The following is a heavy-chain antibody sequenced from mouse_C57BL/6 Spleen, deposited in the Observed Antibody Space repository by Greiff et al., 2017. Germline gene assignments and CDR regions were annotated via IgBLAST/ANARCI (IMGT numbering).Heavy chain of an antibody. Sequence: VQLQQPGAELVKPGASVKMSCKASGYTFTSYWITWVKQRPGQGLEWIGDIYPGSGSTNYNEKFKSKATLTAVTSSSTAYMQLSSLTSEDSAVYYCARYEGSSLDYWGQGTTLTVSS. J-gene: IGHJ2*01. D-gene: IGHD1-1*01. V-gene: IGHV1-55*01. CDR1: GYTFTSYW. CDR2: IYPGSGST. CDR3: ARYEGSSLDY.